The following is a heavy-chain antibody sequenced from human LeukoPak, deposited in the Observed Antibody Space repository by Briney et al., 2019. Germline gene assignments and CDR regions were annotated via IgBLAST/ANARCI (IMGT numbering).Heavy chain of an antibody. Sequence: GGSLRLSCAASGFTFSSHAMSWVRQIPGKGLEWVSVISGSGGSTYDADSVKGRFSISRDNSKNTLYLHMSSLRAEDTAVYYCAADLCGGNSCYSDYWGQGTLVTVSS. J-gene: IGHJ4*02. CDR2: ISGSGGST. CDR3: AADLCGGNSCYSDY. CDR1: GFTFSSHA. V-gene: IGHV3-23*01. D-gene: IGHD2-21*01.